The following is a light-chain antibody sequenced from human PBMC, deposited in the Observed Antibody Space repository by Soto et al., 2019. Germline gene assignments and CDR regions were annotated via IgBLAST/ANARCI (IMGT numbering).Light chain of an antibody. Sequence: DVQMTQSPSSLSASVGYRVTITCLASQSIYTYLHWYRQRPGSAPNLLVFAASALHSGVPSRFSGSGSGTNFTLTISNLQSEDFATYYCQQSYSPPVTFGGGTKVDIK. CDR3: QQSYSPPVT. V-gene: IGKV1-39*01. J-gene: IGKJ4*01. CDR2: AAS. CDR1: QSIYTY.